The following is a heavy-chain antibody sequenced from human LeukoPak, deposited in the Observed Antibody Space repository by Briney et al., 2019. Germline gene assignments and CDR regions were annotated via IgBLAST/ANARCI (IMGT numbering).Heavy chain of an antibody. Sequence: PGGSLRLSRAASGFTFSSYWMSWVRQAPGKGLEWVANIKQDGSEKYYVDSVKGRFTISRDNAKNSLYLQMNSLRAEDTAVYYCARASRQQLDYYYYGMDVWGQGTTVTVSS. CDR3: ARASRQQLDYYYYGMDV. J-gene: IGHJ6*02. V-gene: IGHV3-7*01. CDR1: GFTFSSYW. D-gene: IGHD6-13*01. CDR2: IKQDGSEK.